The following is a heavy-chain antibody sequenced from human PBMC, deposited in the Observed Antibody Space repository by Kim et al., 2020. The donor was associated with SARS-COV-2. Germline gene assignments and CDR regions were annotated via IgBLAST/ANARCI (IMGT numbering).Heavy chain of an antibody. V-gene: IGHV3-33*01. D-gene: IGHD3-22*01. CDR2: IWYDGSNK. CDR1: GFTFSSYG. Sequence: GGSLRLFCAASGFTFSSYGMHWVRQAPGKGLEWVAVIWYDGSNKYYADSVKGRFTISRDNSKNTLYLQMNSLRAEDTAVYYCARDRDSSGYTYWYFDLWGRGTLVTVSS. CDR3: ARDRDSSGYTYWYFDL. J-gene: IGHJ2*01.